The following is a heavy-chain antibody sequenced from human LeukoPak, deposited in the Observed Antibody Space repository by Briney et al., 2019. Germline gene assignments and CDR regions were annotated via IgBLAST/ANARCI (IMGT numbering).Heavy chain of an antibody. D-gene: IGHD3-16*01. CDR2: IYSGGST. Sequence: PGGSLRLSCAASGFTVSSNYMSWVRQAPGKGLEWVSVIYSGGSTYYADSVKGRFTISRDNSKNTLYLQMNSLRAEDTAVYYCARLLRRRDFDYWGQGTLVTVSS. CDR3: ARLLRRRDFDY. J-gene: IGHJ4*02. CDR1: GFTVSSNY. V-gene: IGHV3-66*01.